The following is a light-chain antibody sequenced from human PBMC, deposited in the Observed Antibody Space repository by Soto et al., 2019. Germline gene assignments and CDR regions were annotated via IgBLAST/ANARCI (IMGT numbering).Light chain of an antibody. Sequence: QSVLTQPPSVSGSPGQSVTISCTGTSSDVGTYTRVSWYQQPPGTAPKLIIYEVSNRPSGVPDRFSGSKSGNTASLTISGLQAEDEADYYCCIFTSSSTYVFGTGTKVTVL. CDR2: EVS. CDR1: SSDVGTYTR. CDR3: CIFTSSSTYV. V-gene: IGLV2-18*01. J-gene: IGLJ1*01.